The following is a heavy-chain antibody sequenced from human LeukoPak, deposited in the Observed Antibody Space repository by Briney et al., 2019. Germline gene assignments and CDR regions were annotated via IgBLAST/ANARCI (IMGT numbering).Heavy chain of an antibody. Sequence: GGSLRLSCAASGFTFSNYAMHWVRKAPGKGLEWVAVISYDGTNKYYADSVKGRFTISRDNSKNTLYLQMNSLRAEDTAVYYCASTRWYYYDSSDYPSDYWGQGTLVTVSS. V-gene: IGHV3-30-3*01. CDR3: ASTRWYYYDSSDYPSDY. CDR2: ISYDGTNK. CDR1: GFTFSNYA. J-gene: IGHJ4*02. D-gene: IGHD3-22*01.